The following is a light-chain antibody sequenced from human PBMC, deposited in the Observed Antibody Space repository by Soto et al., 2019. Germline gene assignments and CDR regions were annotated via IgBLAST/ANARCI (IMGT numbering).Light chain of an antibody. CDR3: QQYGSSTWT. J-gene: IGKJ1*01. V-gene: IGKV3-20*01. CDR2: GAS. CDR1: QSVSYY. Sequence: EIVLTQSPVTLSLSPGERATLSCRASQSVSYYLAWYQQKPGRAPRLLIYGASSRATGIPDRFSGSGSGTDFTLTISRLEPEDFAVYYCQQYGSSTWTFGQGTKVDNK.